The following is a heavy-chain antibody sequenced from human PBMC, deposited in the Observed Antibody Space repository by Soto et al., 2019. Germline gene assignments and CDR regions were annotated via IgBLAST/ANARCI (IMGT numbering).Heavy chain of an antibody. CDR3: VRDDIAVPGTVDY. J-gene: IGHJ4*02. CDR2: ISAYNGNT. Sequence: GASVKVSCKGAGYTFCNYGIGWVRQAPGQGLEWMGWISAYNGNTNYPQKFQGRVTLTTDTSTRTAYMELRSLRSDDTAVYYCVRDDIAVPGTVDYWGQGTLVTVSS. CDR1: GYTFCNYG. V-gene: IGHV1-18*01. D-gene: IGHD6-19*01.